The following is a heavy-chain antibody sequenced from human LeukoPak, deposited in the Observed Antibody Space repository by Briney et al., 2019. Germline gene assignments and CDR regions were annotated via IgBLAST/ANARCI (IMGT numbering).Heavy chain of an antibody. CDR2: ISYDGSNK. CDR3: ARDGYNYVGAFDI. Sequence: PGGSLRLSCAASGFTFSSYGMHWVRQAPGKGLEWVAVISYDGSNKYYADSVKGRFTISRDNSKNTLYLQMNSLRAEDTAVYYCARDGYNYVGAFDIWGQGTMVTVSS. D-gene: IGHD5-24*01. CDR1: GFTFSSYG. V-gene: IGHV3-30*03. J-gene: IGHJ3*02.